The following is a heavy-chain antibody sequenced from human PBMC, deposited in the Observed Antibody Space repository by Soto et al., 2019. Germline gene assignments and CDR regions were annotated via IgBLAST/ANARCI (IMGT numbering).Heavy chain of an antibody. CDR3: ARGMLELPNYYYYGMDV. J-gene: IGHJ6*02. D-gene: IGHD1-7*01. CDR1: GFTFSSYC. CDR2: ISYDGSEK. V-gene: IGHV3-30*03. Sequence: PGGSLRLSCAASGFTFSSYCMHWVRHAPGKGLEWVAVISYDGSEKYYVDSVKGRFTISRDNAKNSLYLQMNSLRAEDTAVYYCARGMLELPNYYYYGMDVWGQGTTVTVSS.